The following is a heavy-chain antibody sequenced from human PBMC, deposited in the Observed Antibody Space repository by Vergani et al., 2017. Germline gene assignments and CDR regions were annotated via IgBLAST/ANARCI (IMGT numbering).Heavy chain of an antibody. CDR2: IYTSGST. D-gene: IGHD7-27*01. Sequence: QVQLQESGPGLVKPSQTLSLTCTVSGGSISGGSYYWSWIRQPAGKGLEWIGRIYTSGSTNYNPSLKSRVTISVDTSKNQFSLKLSSVTAAETAVYYCARWGRDGAFDIWGQGTMVTVSS. V-gene: IGHV4-61*02. CDR3: ARWGRDGAFDI. J-gene: IGHJ3*02. CDR1: GGSISGGSYY.